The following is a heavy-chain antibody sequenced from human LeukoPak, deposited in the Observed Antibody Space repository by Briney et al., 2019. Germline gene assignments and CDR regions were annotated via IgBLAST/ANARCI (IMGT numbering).Heavy chain of an antibody. J-gene: IGHJ3*02. D-gene: IGHD2-8*01. CDR3: ARHKHCTNGVCDQTPKDAFDI. V-gene: IGHV1-8*01. CDR1: GYTFTSYD. Sequence: GASVKVSCKASGYTFTSYDINWVRQATGQGLEWMGWMNPNSGNTGYAQKFQGRVTMTRNTSISTAYMELSSLRSEDTAVYYCARHKHCTNGVCDQTPKDAFDIWGQGTMVTVSS. CDR2: MNPNSGNT.